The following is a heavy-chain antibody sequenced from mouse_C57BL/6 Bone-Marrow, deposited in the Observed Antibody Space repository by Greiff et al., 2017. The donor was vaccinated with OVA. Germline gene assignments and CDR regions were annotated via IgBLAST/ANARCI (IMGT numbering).Heavy chain of an antibody. CDR3: ARHGLGRYYFDY. Sequence: EVQLVESGGDLVKPGGSLKLSCAASGFTFSSYGMSWVRQTPDKRLEWVATISSGGSYTYYPASVKGRFTISRDNAKNTLYLQMSSLKSEDTAMYYCARHGLGRYYFDYWGQGTTLTVSS. J-gene: IGHJ2*01. V-gene: IGHV5-6*01. CDR2: ISSGGSYT. CDR1: GFTFSSYG. D-gene: IGHD3-3*01.